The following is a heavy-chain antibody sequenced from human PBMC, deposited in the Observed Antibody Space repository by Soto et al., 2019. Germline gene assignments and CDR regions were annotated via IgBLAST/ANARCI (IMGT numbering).Heavy chain of an antibody. V-gene: IGHV3-11*06. J-gene: IGHJ4*02. CDR2: ISGTSSYT. Sequence: PGGSPRLSCAASGFTFSDYYMSWIRQAPGKGLEWVSYISGTSSYTNYADSVKGRFTISRDNAKKSLYLDMSSLRAEDTAVYYCARDRAFCGGDCYSGYFDYWGQGILVTVSS. CDR3: ARDRAFCGGDCYSGYFDY. D-gene: IGHD2-21*02. CDR1: GFTFSDYY.